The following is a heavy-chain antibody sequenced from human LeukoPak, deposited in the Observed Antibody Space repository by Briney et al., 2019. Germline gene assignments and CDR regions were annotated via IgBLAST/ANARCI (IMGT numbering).Heavy chain of an antibody. V-gene: IGHV3-48*03. CDR3: ARVGKSGWDFDH. D-gene: IGHD6-19*01. CDR1: GFTFDDYT. J-gene: IGHJ4*02. Sequence: GGSLRLSCTPSGFTFDDYTIHWVRQAPGKGLECVSYISSSGSTIYYADSVKGRFTISRDNAKNPLYLQMNSLRAEDTAVYYCARVGKSGWDFDHWGQGTLVTVSS. CDR2: ISSSGSTI.